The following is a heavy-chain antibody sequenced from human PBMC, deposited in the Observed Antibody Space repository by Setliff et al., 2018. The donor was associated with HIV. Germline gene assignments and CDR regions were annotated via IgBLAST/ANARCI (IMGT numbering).Heavy chain of an antibody. J-gene: IGHJ3*02. CDR3: ARDYLHVFDI. V-gene: IGHV1-69-2*01. CDR2: VDPEDGET. CDR1: GYTFTDYY. Sequence: ASVKVSCKASGYTFTDYYMHWVQQAPGKGLEWMGRVDPEDGETIYAEKFQGRVTITADTSTDTAYMELSSLKSDDTAVYYCARDYLHVFDIWGQGTMVTVS.